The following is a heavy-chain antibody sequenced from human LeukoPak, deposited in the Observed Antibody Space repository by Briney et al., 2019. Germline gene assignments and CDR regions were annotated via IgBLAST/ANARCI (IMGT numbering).Heavy chain of an antibody. D-gene: IGHD5-18*01. CDR2: ISGSGGST. Sequence: PGGSLRLSCAASGFTFSSYAMSWVRQAPGKGLECVSAISGSGGSTYYADSVKGRFTISRDNSKNTLYLQMNSLRAEDTAVYYCAKDAVIQLWLRYFDYWGQGTLVTVSS. V-gene: IGHV3-23*01. J-gene: IGHJ4*02. CDR1: GFTFSSYA. CDR3: AKDAVIQLWLRYFDY.